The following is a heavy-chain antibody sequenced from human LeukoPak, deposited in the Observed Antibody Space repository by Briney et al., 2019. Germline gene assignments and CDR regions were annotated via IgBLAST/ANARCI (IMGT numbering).Heavy chain of an antibody. D-gene: IGHD3-22*01. V-gene: IGHV3-23*01. CDR3: AKGTYYYDSSGYPGDWFDP. CDR1: GFPVSSNY. J-gene: IGHJ5*02. Sequence: GGSLRLSCAASGFPVSSNYMSWVRQAPGKGLEWVSAISGSGGSTYYADSVKGRFTISRDNSKNTLYLQMNSLRAEDTAVYYCAKGTYYYDSSGYPGDWFDPWGQGTLVTVSS. CDR2: ISGSGGST.